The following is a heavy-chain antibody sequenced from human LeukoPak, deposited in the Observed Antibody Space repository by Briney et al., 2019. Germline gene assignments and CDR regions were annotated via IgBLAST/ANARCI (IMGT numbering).Heavy chain of an antibody. Sequence: PGGSLRLSCAASGFTFSTYAFSWVRQAPGTGLEWVSGVSNSGYSTYYADSVKGRFTISRDNTKNTLYLQLSSLRAEDTAVYYCAKEGVPYYGDYDYWGQGTLVTVSS. V-gene: IGHV3-23*01. J-gene: IGHJ4*02. CDR2: VSNSGYST. D-gene: IGHD4-17*01. CDR1: GFTFSTYA. CDR3: AKEGVPYYGDYDY.